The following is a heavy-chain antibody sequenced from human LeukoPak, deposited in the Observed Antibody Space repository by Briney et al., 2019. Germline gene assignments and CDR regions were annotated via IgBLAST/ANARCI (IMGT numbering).Heavy chain of an antibody. V-gene: IGHV3-53*04. J-gene: IGHJ4*02. CDR1: GLTAIGTY. Sequence: GGSFILSSAASGLTAIGTYLIGFGRHPGKGLEWVSVIYSGGCTYYADSVKGRFTISRHNSKSTLCLQMNSLRAEDTAVYYCASDIVLKDYWGQGTLVTVSS. D-gene: IGHD2/OR15-2a*01. CDR3: ASDIVLKDY. CDR2: IYSGGCT.